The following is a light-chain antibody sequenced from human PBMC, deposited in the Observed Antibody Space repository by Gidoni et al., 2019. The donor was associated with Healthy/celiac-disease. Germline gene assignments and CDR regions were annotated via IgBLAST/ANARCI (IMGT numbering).Light chain of an antibody. CDR2: AAS. Sequence: AIQLNQAPSSLSASVGDRVTITCRASQGISSALAWYQQKPGKAPKLLIYAASSLESGVPSRFSCSVSGTDFTLTISSLQPEDFATYYCHQFNSYLLTFGGGTKVEIK. J-gene: IGKJ4*01. V-gene: IGKV1-13*02. CDR1: QGISSA. CDR3: HQFNSYLLT.